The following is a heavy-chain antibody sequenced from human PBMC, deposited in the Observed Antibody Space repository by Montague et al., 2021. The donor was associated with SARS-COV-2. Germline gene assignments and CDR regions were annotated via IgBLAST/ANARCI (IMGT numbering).Heavy chain of an antibody. CDR1: GGSISTYS. CDR2: VSDSGST. V-gene: IGHV4-59*07. CDR3: SRGRGWLVFDY. J-gene: IGHJ4*02. Sequence: SDTLSLTCTVSGGSISTYSCNWIRQSPGNGLEWIGYVSDSGSTNYNPSLKRRIAISVATSKSQFSLKLTAVTAADTAVYYCSRGRGWLVFDYWGQGNLVTVSS. D-gene: IGHD6-19*01.